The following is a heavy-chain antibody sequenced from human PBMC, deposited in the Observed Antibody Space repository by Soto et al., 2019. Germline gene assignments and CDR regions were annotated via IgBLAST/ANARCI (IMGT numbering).Heavy chain of an antibody. D-gene: IGHD6-13*01. CDR2: INAGNGNT. CDR1: GYTFTSYA. CDR3: ARVQQLVLGADYYYGMDV. V-gene: IGHV1-3*01. J-gene: IGHJ6*02. Sequence: ASVKVSCKASGYTFTSYAMHWVRQAPGQRLEWMGWINAGNGNTKYSQKFQGRVTITRDTSASTAYMELSSLRSEDTAVYYCARVQQLVLGADYYYGMDVWGQGTTVTV.